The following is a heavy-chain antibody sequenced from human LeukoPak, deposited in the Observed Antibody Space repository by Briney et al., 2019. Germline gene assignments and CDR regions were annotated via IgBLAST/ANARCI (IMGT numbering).Heavy chain of an antibody. CDR1: GFTFSSHA. CDR2: ISSDGTTK. V-gene: IGHV3-30-3*01. CDR3: AKDRWQQLPYFDY. Sequence: QPGRSLRLSCAASGFTFSSHAMHWVRQAPGKGLEWVAVISSDGTTKYYAESVKGRFIISRDNSKNTLYLQMNSLRAEDTAVYYCAKDRWQQLPYFDYWGQGTLVTVSS. D-gene: IGHD6-13*01. J-gene: IGHJ4*02.